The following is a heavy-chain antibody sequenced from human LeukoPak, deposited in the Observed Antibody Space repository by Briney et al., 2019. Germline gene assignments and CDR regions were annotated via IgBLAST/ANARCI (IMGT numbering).Heavy chain of an antibody. D-gene: IGHD3-10*01. J-gene: IGHJ4*02. CDR2: ISGSGADT. V-gene: IGHV3-23*01. CDR1: GFTFSSYA. Sequence: GGSLRLSCAGSGFTFSSYAMSWVRQAPGKGLQWVSAISGSGADTYYADSVKGRFTISRDNSMNTLYLQMNSLRAEDTAVYYCAKNGGSGSYYRSPFDYWGQGTLVTVSS. CDR3: AKNGGSGSYYRSPFDY.